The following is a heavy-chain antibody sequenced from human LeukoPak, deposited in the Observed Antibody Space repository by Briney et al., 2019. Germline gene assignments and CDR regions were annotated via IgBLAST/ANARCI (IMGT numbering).Heavy chain of an antibody. CDR2: IYYTGTT. D-gene: IGHD1-26*01. Sequence: PSQTLSLTCTVSGDSISSGDYYWSWIRQPPGMGLEWIGYIYYTGTTYYNPSLKSRVTMSVDTSKNQFSLKLSSVTAADTAVYYCARETQWELLQDYWGQGTLVTVSS. V-gene: IGHV4-30-4*01. J-gene: IGHJ4*02. CDR3: ARETQWELLQDY. CDR1: GDSISSGDYY.